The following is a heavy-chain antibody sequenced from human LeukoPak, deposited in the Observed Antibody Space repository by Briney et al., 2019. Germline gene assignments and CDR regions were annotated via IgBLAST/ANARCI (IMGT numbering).Heavy chain of an antibody. D-gene: IGHD2-2*01. CDR2: IYTSGST. CDR1: GGSISSYY. Sequence: SETLSLTCTVSGGSISSYYWSWIRQPAGKGLEWIGRIYTSGSTNYNPSLKSRVTISLDTSKNQFSLRLSSVTAADTAVYYCARVPTDIVVVPAAPYFDYWGQGTLVTVSS. V-gene: IGHV4-4*07. J-gene: IGHJ4*02. CDR3: ARVPTDIVVVPAAPYFDY.